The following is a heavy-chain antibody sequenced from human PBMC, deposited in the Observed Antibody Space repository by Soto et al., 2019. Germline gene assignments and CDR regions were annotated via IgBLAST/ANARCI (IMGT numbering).Heavy chain of an antibody. D-gene: IGHD2-2*01. Sequence: ASVKVSCKASGYTFTGYYMHWVRQAPGQGLEWMGWINPNSGGTNYAQKFQGRVTMTRDTSISTAYMELSRLRSDGTAVYYCARDKEQLLQNWFDPWGQGTLVTVSS. J-gene: IGHJ5*02. CDR2: INPNSGGT. CDR3: ARDKEQLLQNWFDP. CDR1: GYTFTGYY. V-gene: IGHV1-2*02.